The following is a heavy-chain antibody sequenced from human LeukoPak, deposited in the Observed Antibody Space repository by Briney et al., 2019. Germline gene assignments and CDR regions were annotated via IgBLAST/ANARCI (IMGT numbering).Heavy chain of an antibody. CDR3: ARDWGRRYSSGWYGDFDY. V-gene: IGHV3-30-3*01. D-gene: IGHD6-19*01. J-gene: IGHJ4*02. CDR1: GFTFSNYA. Sequence: GGSLRLSCAASGFTFSNYAMHWARQAPGKGLEWVAVISYDGSDKYYADSVKGRFTISRDNSKNTLYLQMNSLRPEDTAVYYCARDWGRRYSSGWYGDFDYWGQGTLVTVSS. CDR2: ISYDGSDK.